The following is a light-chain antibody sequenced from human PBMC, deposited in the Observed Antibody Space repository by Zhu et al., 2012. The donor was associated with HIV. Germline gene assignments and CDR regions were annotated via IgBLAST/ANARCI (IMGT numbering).Light chain of an antibody. CDR2: GAS. J-gene: IGKJ1*01. CDR1: QSVSLN. V-gene: IGKV3D-15*02. CDR3: QQYGNSPWT. Sequence: EVVMTQSPATLSLSPGERATLSCRSSQSVSLNLAWYQHKDGQAPRLLIHGASRRATGIPDRFSGSESGTEFTLTISRLEPEDFAIYYCQQYGNSPWTFGRGTKVEIK.